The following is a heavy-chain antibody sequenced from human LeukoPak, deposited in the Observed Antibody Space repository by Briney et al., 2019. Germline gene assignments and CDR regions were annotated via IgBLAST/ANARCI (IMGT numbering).Heavy chain of an antibody. CDR2: ISAYNGNT. J-gene: IGHJ4*02. V-gene: IGHV1-18*01. CDR1: GYTFTSYG. CDR3: ARDIAVAGYFDY. D-gene: IGHD6-19*01. Sequence: ASVKVSCKASGYTFTSYGISWVRQAPGQGLEWMGWISAYNGNTNYAQKLQGRVTMTRDTSTSTVYMELSSLRSEDTAVYYCARDIAVAGYFDYWGQGTLVTASS.